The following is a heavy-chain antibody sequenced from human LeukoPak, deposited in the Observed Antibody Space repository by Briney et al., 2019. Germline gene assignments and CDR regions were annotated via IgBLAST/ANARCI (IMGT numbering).Heavy chain of an antibody. CDR2: ISGSGGST. Sequence: GGSLRLSCAASGFTFSSYAMSWVRQAPGKGLEWVSAISGSGGSTYYADSVKGRFTISRDNSKNTLYLQMNSLRAEDTAVYYFAKDLGLYYYYGMDVWGKGTTVTVSS. CDR3: AKDLGLYYYYGMDV. V-gene: IGHV3-23*01. CDR1: GFTFSSYA. D-gene: IGHD7-27*01. J-gene: IGHJ6*04.